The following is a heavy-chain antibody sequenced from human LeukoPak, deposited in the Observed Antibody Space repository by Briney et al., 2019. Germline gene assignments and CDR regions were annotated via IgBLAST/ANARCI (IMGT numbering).Heavy chain of an antibody. CDR2: IYPGDSDT. CDR3: ATYSSGMDYDYFDY. D-gene: IGHD3-10*01. CDR1: GYSFTNYW. V-gene: IGHV5-51*01. Sequence: PGESLKISCKGSGYSFTNYWIGWVRQMPGEGLELLGIIYPGDSDTRYSPSFQGQVTISADKSITTAYLQWSSLKASDTAMYYCATYSSGMDYDYFDYWGQGTLVTVSS. J-gene: IGHJ4*02.